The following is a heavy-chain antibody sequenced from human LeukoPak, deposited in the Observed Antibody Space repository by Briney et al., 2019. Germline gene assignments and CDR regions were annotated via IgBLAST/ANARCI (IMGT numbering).Heavy chain of an antibody. Sequence: SVKVSCKASGGTFSSYAISWARQAPGQGLEWMGRIIPILGIANYAQKFQGRVTITADKSTSTAYMELSSLRSEDTAVYYCARPSRVVPAALYYYYGMDVWGQGTTVTVSS. J-gene: IGHJ6*02. CDR3: ARPSRVVPAALYYYYGMDV. V-gene: IGHV1-69*04. D-gene: IGHD2-2*01. CDR2: IIPILGIA. CDR1: GGTFSSYA.